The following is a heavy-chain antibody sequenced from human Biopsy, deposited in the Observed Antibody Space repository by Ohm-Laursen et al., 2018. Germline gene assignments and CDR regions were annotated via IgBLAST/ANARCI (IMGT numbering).Heavy chain of an antibody. CDR2: IFYRGST. CDR1: GGSISNNNYY. D-gene: IGHD3-22*01. V-gene: IGHV4-39*01. Sequence: TLSLTCTVSGGSISNNNYYWGWIRQPPGKGLEWIGSIFYRGSTHYKPSLKSRVNISVDTSKNEFSLKLNSVTAADTAVYYCARDYDTSGYYYVSWGQGTLVTVSS. J-gene: IGHJ5*02. CDR3: ARDYDTSGYYYVS.